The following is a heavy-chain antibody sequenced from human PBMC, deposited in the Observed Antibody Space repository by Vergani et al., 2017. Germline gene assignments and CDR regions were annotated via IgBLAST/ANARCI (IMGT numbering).Heavy chain of an antibody. CDR1: GFSLSTSGMC. V-gene: IGHV2-70*01. Sequence: QVTLRESGPALVKPTQTLTLTCTFSGFSLSTSGMCVSWLRQPPGKALEWLALIDWDDDKYYSTSLKTRLTISKDTSKNQVVLTMTNMDPVDPATYYWSRIRQVGATPSDWFDPGGQGTLVTVSS. J-gene: IGHJ5*02. CDR2: IDWDDDK. CDR3: SRIRQVGATPSDWFDP. D-gene: IGHD1-26*01.